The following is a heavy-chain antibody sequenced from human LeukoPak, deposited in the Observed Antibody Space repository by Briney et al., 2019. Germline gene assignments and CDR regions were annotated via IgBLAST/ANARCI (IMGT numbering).Heavy chain of an antibody. J-gene: IGHJ6*02. D-gene: IGHD1-26*01. Sequence: SVKVSCKASGGTFTSYGINWVRQAPGLGLEWMGRIIPIVGILNYPQRFQGRVTITADNSTNIAYMELSSLRSEDTAVYYCARGGSYYFYNGMDVWGQGTTVTVSS. CDR2: IIPIVGIL. V-gene: IGHV1-69*04. CDR3: ARGGSYYFYNGMDV. CDR1: GGTFTSYG.